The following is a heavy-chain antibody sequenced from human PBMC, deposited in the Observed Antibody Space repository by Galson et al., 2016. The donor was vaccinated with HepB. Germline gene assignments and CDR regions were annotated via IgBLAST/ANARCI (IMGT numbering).Heavy chain of an antibody. CDR2: IKPDGREA. D-gene: IGHD3/OR15-3a*01. V-gene: IGHV3-7*03. CDR3: ARGTWTREA. Sequence: SLRLSCAVSGFTFKKDWMSWVRLAPGKGLEWVANIKPDGREAYYVDSVKGRFTVSRDNAKNSLYLQMNSLRVEDTAVYYCARGTWTREAWGQGTLVTVPS. CDR1: GFTFKKDW. J-gene: IGHJ5*02.